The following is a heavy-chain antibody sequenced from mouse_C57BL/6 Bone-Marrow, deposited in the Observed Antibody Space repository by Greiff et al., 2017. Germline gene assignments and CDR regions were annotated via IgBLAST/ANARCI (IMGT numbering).Heavy chain of an antibody. D-gene: IGHD2-4*01. CDR3: ARDDYDGYFDV. V-gene: IGHV5-6*01. CDR1: GFTFSSYG. CDR2: ISSGGSYT. Sequence: EVHLVESGGDLVKPGGSLKLSCAASGFTFSSYGMSWVRQTPDKRLEWVATISSGGSYTYYPDSVKGRSTISRDNAKNTLYLQMSSLKSEDTAMYYCARDDYDGYFDVWGTGTTVTVSS. J-gene: IGHJ1*03.